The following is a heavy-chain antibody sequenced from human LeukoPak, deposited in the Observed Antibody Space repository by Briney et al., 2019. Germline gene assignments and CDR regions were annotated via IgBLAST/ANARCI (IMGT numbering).Heavy chain of an antibody. CDR1: GFTFSSYA. CDR3: AKDYYDSSGYYYPHGKVVTFDI. D-gene: IGHD3-22*01. J-gene: IGHJ3*02. Sequence: GGSLRLSCAASGFTFSSYAMRWVRQAPGKGLEWVSSISASGGSTYYADSVKGRFTIYRDNSKNTLYLQMNSLRAEDTAVYYCAKDYYDSSGYYYPHGKVVTFDIWGQGTMVTVSS. V-gene: IGHV3-23*01. CDR2: ISASGGST.